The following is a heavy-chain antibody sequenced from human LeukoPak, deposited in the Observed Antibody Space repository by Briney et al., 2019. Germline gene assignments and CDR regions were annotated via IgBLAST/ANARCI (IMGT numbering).Heavy chain of an antibody. CDR2: IIPIFGTA. CDR3: ARGGVVPAARNWFDP. Sequence: SVKVSCKASGGTFSSYAISWVRQAPEQGLEWMGGIIPIFGTANYAQKFQGRVTITADKSTSTAYMELSSLRSEDTAVYYCARGGVVPAARNWFDPWGQGTLVTVSS. V-gene: IGHV1-69*06. CDR1: GGTFSSYA. D-gene: IGHD2-2*01. J-gene: IGHJ5*02.